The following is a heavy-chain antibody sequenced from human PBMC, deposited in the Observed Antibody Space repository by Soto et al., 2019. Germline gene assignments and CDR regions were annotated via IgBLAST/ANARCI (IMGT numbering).Heavy chain of an antibody. V-gene: IGHV3-23*01. Sequence: GGSLRLSCAASGFIFSTYAVNWVRQAPGEGLEWVSAISSSGGTTFYAESVRGRFTISRDNSVNTLYLQMSSLRTEDTAVYYCAHPRGYGVLDAVDIWGQGTMVTVSS. J-gene: IGHJ3*02. CDR1: GFIFSTYA. CDR3: AHPRGYGVLDAVDI. D-gene: IGHD4-17*01. CDR2: ISSSGGTT.